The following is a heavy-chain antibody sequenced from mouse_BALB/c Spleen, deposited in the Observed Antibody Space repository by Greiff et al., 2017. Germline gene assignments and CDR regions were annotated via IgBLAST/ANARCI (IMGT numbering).Heavy chain of an antibody. CDR3: AREGFDGYHAMDY. V-gene: IGHV3-6*02. CDR1: GYSITSGYY. D-gene: IGHD2-3*01. Sequence: EVQVVESGPGLVKPSQSLSLTCSVTGYSITSGYYWNWIRQFPGNKLEWMGYISYDGSNNYNPSLKNRISITRDTSKNQFFLKLNSVTTEDTATYYCAREGFDGYHAMDYWGQGTSVTVSS. CDR2: ISYDGSN. J-gene: IGHJ4*01.